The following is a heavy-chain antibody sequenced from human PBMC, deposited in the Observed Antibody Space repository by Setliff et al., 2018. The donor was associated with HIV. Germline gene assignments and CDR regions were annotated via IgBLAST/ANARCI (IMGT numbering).Heavy chain of an antibody. CDR3: AREGWSDHYYYYMDV. D-gene: IGHD2-15*01. Sequence: PSETLSLTCTVSNDSISSSTAHYWGWIRQPPGKGLEWIGSIFYTGSTYYNPSLQSRITMSVDTSKNQFSLKLNSVTAADTAVYYCAREGWSDHYYYYMDVWDKGTTVTVSS. V-gene: IGHV4-39*07. CDR2: IFYTGST. CDR1: NDSISSSTAHY. J-gene: IGHJ6*03.